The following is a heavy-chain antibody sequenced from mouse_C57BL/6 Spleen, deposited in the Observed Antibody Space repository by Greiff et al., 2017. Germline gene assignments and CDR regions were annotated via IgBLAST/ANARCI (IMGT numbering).Heavy chain of an antibody. CDR3: AIDWDGDYAMDY. V-gene: IGHV1-80*01. J-gene: IGHJ4*01. Sequence: QVQLQQSGAELVKPGASVKISCKASGYAFSSYWMNWVKQRPGKGLEWIGQIYPGDGDTNYNGKFKGKATLTADKSSSTAYMQLSSLTSEDSAVYFCAIDWDGDYAMDYWGQGTSVTVSS. CDR1: GYAFSSYW. CDR2: IYPGDGDT. D-gene: IGHD4-1*01.